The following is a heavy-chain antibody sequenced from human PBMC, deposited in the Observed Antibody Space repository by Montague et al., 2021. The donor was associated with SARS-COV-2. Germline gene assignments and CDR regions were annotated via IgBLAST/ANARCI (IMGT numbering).Heavy chain of an antibody. Sequence: SETLSLTYTVSGGSISSSNYYWDWIRQPPGKGLEWIGSIYDSGSTYYNPSLKSRVTISVDTSKNHFSLKLSSVTAADTAVYYCARRGRKLLPVATTIGGFDIWGQGTMVTVSS. V-gene: IGHV4-39*02. D-gene: IGHD5-12*01. CDR2: IYDSGST. J-gene: IGHJ3*02. CDR3: ARRGRKLLPVATTIGGFDI. CDR1: GGSISSSNYY.